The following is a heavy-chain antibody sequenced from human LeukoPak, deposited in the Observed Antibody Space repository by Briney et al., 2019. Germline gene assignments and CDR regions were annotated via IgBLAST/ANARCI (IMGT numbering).Heavy chain of an antibody. CDR3: AGLSGGFYDTNDYA. CDR1: GFTFNSYW. CDR2: IKQDGSEK. D-gene: IGHD3-22*01. V-gene: IGHV3-7*01. Sequence: GGSLRLSCVASGFTFNSYWMSWVRQAPGKGLEWVANIKQDGSEKYYVDPVKGRFTISRDNAKNSLYLQMNILRVEDTAVYYCAGLSGGFYDTNDYAWGQGTLVTVSS. J-gene: IGHJ5*02.